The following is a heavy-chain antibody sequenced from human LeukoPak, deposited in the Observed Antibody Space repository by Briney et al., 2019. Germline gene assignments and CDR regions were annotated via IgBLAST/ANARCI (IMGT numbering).Heavy chain of an antibody. CDR2: ISYDGSNK. CDR3: AKNPRNSGQFDY. V-gene: IGHV3-30*18. J-gene: IGHJ4*02. CDR1: GFTFSSYG. Sequence: GSLRLSCAASGFTFSSYGIHWVRQAPGKGLEWVAVISYDGSNKYYADSVKGRFTISRDNSKNTLYLQMNSLRAEDTAVYYCAKNPRNSGQFDYWGQGTLVTVSS. D-gene: IGHD1-26*01.